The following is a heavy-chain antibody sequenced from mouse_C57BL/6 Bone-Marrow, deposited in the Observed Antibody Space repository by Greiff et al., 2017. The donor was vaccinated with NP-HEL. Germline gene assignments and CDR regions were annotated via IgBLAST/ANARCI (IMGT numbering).Heavy chain of an antibody. D-gene: IGHD1-1*01. CDR3: AREYYYGSSYGFDY. CDR1: GYSITSGYY. J-gene: IGHJ2*01. V-gene: IGHV3-6*01. Sequence: EVQLQQSGPGLVKPSQSLSLTCSVTGYSITSGYYWNWIRQFPGNKLEWMGYISYDGSNNYNPSLKNRISITRDTSKNQFFLKLNSVTTEDTATYYCAREYYYGSSYGFDYWGQGTTLTVSS. CDR2: ISYDGSN.